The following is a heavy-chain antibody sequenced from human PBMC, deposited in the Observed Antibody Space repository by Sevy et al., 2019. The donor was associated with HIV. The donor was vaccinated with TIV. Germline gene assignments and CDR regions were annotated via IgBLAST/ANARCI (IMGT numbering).Heavy chain of an antibody. Sequence: GGSLRLSCAASGFTFSNAWMSWVRQAPGKGLEWVGRIKSKTGGGTTDYAAPVKGRFTISRDDSKNTLYLQMNSLKTEDTALYYCTTDKWLRWPHSRYYFDYWGQGTLVTVSS. J-gene: IGHJ4*02. CDR1: GFTFSNAW. V-gene: IGHV3-15*01. D-gene: IGHD5-12*01. CDR3: TTDKWLRWPHSRYYFDY. CDR2: IKSKTGGGTT.